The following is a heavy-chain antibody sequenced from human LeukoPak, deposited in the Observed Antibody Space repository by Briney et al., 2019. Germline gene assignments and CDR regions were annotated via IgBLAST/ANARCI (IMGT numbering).Heavy chain of an antibody. CDR2: IYYNGHT. CDR1: AFAFSSYA. V-gene: IGHV4-38-2*02. J-gene: IGHJ4*02. D-gene: IGHD6-19*01. CDR3: ARDIGGDSSGWWRY. Sequence: GSLRLSCVVSAFAFSSYAMRWVSQAPGKGLEWIGSIYYNGHTYSNPSLESRVTMSVDTSNNQFSLKLSSVTAADTAVYYCARDIGGDSSGWWRYWGQGTLVTVSS.